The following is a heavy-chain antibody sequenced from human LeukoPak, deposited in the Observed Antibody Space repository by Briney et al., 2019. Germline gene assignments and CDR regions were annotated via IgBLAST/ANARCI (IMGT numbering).Heavy chain of an antibody. CDR1: GGSFSGYY. CDR3: ARDHTRITIFGVVPPDWYFDL. J-gene: IGHJ2*01. CDR2: INHSGST. Sequence: SETLSLTCAVYGGSFSGYYWSWIRQPPGKGLEWIGEINHSGSTNYNPSLKSRVTISVDTSKNQFSLKLSSVTAADTAVYYCARDHTRITIFGVVPPDWYFDLWGRGTLVTVSS. V-gene: IGHV4-34*01. D-gene: IGHD3-3*01.